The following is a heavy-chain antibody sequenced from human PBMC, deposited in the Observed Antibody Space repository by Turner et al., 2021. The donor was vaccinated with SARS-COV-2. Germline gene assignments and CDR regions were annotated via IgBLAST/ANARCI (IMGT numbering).Heavy chain of an antibody. Sequence: QVQLVESGGGVVQPGRSRSRSCAASGFTFSSHGMHRVGQAPGKGLEWVAVLWYDGSNKYYEDSVKGRFTISRDNSKNTLDLQMNSLRAEDTAVYYCARDKGEGSSGWLIPSGSYYFDYWGQGTLVTVSS. D-gene: IGHD6-19*01. J-gene: IGHJ4*02. CDR1: GFTFSSHG. CDR3: ARDKGEGSSGWLIPSGSYYFDY. V-gene: IGHV3-33*01. CDR2: LWYDGSNK.